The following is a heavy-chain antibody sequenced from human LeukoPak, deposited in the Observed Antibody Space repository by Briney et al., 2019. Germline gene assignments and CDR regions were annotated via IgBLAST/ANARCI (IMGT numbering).Heavy chain of an antibody. J-gene: IGHJ5*02. CDR2: INPSGGST. V-gene: IGHV1-46*01. Sequence: ASVKVSCKASGYTFTSYYMHWVRQAPGQGLEWMGIINPSGGSTSYAQKFQGRVTMTRDTSTSTVYMELSSLRSEDTAVYYCARARAGDYYLGWFDPWGQGTLVTVSS. CDR1: GYTFTSYY. D-gene: IGHD3-22*01. CDR3: ARARAGDYYLGWFDP.